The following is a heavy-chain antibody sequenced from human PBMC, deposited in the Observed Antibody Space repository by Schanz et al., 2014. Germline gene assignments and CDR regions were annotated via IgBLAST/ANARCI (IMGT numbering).Heavy chain of an antibody. CDR1: GFAFSSFA. J-gene: IGHJ4*02. D-gene: IGHD5-18*01. CDR2: ISGSGGST. V-gene: IGHV3-23*04. CDR3: VRVAFADPRLYRGMDRDIDY. Sequence: VQLVESGGGVVQPGGSLRLSCVASGFAFSSFAMTWVRQAPGRGLEWVSAISGSGGSTYYADSVKGRFTISRDNSKNTLYLQMNSLRAEDTAVYYCVRVAFADPRLYRGMDRDIDYWGQGTLVTVSS.